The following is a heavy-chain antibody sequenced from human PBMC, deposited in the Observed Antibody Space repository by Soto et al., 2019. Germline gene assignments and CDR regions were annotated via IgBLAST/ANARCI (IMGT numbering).Heavy chain of an antibody. D-gene: IGHD3-9*01. CDR2: INSDGSST. J-gene: IGHJ6*02. CDR1: GFTFSSYW. CDR3: AMNYDILTGYLHYYYYGMDV. V-gene: IGHV3-74*01. Sequence: GGSLRLSCAASGFTFSSYWMHWVRQAPGKGLVWVSRINSDGSSTSYADSVKGRFTISRDNAKNTLYLQMNSLGAEDTAVYYCAMNYDILTGYLHYYYYGMDVWGQGTTVTVSS.